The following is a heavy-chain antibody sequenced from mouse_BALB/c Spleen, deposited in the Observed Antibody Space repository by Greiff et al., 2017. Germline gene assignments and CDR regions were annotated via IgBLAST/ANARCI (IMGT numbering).Heavy chain of an antibody. V-gene: IGHV1-63*02. J-gene: IGHJ2*01. CDR1: GYTFTNYW. D-gene: IGHD3-2*01. Sequence: VKLMESGAELVRPGTSVKMSCKAAGYTFTNYWIGWVKQRPGHGLEWIGDIYPGGGYTNYNEKFKGKATLTADTSSSTAYMQLSSLTSEDSAIYYCARALDSSGPFEYWGQGTTLTVSS. CDR3: ARALDSSGPFEY. CDR2: IYPGGGYT.